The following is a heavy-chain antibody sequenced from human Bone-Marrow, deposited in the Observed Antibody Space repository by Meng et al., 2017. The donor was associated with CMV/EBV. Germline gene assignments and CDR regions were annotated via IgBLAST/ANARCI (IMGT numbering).Heavy chain of an antibody. Sequence: SVKVSCKVSEGTPRGYTITWVRQAPGQGLEWMGRIIPVLRLTDYAQKFQGRVKLTADTSTRTAYMELRSLRPEDTAVYFCARDAPGAFSFQDYCGQGTLVTASS. CDR1: EGTPRGYT. J-gene: IGHJ4*02. CDR2: IIPVLRLT. D-gene: IGHD3-16*01. CDR3: ARDAPGAFSFQDY. V-gene: IGHV1-69*04.